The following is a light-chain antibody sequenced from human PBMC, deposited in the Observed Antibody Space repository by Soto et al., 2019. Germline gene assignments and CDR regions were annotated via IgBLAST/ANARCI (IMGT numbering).Light chain of an antibody. Sequence: EIWLTQSPDSLSLSPGDRATLSCRARQSFSSTFFAWYQQKPGQAPRLLIYGASSRATGIPDRFSGSGSGTDCTLTISRLEPEDFAVYYCQQYASSVTFGQGTKVEIK. CDR2: GAS. CDR3: QQYASSVT. V-gene: IGKV3-20*01. CDR1: QSFSSTF. J-gene: IGKJ1*01.